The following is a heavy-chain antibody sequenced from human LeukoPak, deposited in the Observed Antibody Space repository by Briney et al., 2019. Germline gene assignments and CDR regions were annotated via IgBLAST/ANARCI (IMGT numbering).Heavy chain of an antibody. CDR3: AKDTYGSGSYYYFDY. CDR2: ISYDGSNK. Sequence: GGSLRLSCAASGFTFSSYGMHWVRQAPGKGLEWVAVISYDGSNKYYADSVKGRFTISRDNSKNTLYLQMNSLGAEDTAVYYCAKDTYGSGSYYYFDYWGQGTLVTVSS. J-gene: IGHJ4*02. CDR1: GFTFSSYG. D-gene: IGHD3-10*01. V-gene: IGHV3-30*18.